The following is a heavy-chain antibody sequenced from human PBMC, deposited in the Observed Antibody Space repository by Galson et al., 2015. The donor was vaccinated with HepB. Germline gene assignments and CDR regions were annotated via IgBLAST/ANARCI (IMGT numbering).Heavy chain of an antibody. J-gene: IGHJ4*02. Sequence: SLRLSCAASGFTFSSYAMSWVRQAPGKGLEWVSAISGSGGSTYYADSVKGRFTISRDNSKNTLYLQMNSLRAEDTAVYYCAKVGYDILTGSRYFDYWGQGTLVTVSS. CDR1: GFTFSSYA. V-gene: IGHV3-23*01. D-gene: IGHD3-9*01. CDR3: AKVGYDILTGSRYFDY. CDR2: ISGSGGST.